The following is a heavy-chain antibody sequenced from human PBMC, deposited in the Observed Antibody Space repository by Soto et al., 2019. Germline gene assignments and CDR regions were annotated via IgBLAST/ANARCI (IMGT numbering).Heavy chain of an antibody. CDR1: GSTFSDHY. J-gene: IGHJ6*03. CDR2: TRNKANSYTT. D-gene: IGHD3-3*01. V-gene: IGHV3-72*01. Sequence: GSLRLSCAASGSTFSDHYMDWVRQAPGKGLEWVGRTRNKANSYTTEYAASVKGRFTISRDDSKNSLYLQMNSLKTEDTAVYYCARGNRFFYYYYMDGWGKGTTVTVSS. CDR3: ARGNRFFYYYYMDG.